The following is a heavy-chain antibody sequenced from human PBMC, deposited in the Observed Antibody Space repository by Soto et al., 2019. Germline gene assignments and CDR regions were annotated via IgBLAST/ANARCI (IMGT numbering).Heavy chain of an antibody. Sequence: QVQLVQSGAEVKKPGSSVKVSCKASGGTFSSYAISWVRQAPGQGLEWMGGIIPIFGTANYAQKFQGRVTITADESTSTAYMELSSLRSEDTAVYYCARPDQLAHTLFDAKYYYYGMDVWGQGTTVTVSS. CDR1: GGTFSSYA. CDR3: ARPDQLAHTLFDAKYYYYGMDV. J-gene: IGHJ6*02. CDR2: IIPIFGTA. V-gene: IGHV1-69*01. D-gene: IGHD3-10*02.